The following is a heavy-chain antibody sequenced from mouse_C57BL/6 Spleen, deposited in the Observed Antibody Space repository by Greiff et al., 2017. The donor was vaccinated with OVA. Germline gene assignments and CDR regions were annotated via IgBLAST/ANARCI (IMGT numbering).Heavy chain of an antibody. J-gene: IGHJ2*01. Sequence: VQLQQSGPDLVKPGASVKISCKASGYAFSSSWMNWVKQRPGQGLEWIGRIYPGDGDTNYNGKFKGKATLTADKSSSTAYMQLSSLTSEDSAVYFCARSNYDYEGDYWGKGTTLTVSS. D-gene: IGHD2-4*01. V-gene: IGHV1-82*01. CDR3: ARSNYDYEGDY. CDR1: GYAFSSSW. CDR2: IYPGDGDT.